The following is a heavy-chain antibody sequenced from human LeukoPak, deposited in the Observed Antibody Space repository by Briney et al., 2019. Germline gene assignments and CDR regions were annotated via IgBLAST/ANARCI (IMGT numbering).Heavy chain of an antibody. CDR1: GGSISSGGYY. V-gene: IGHV4-31*03. J-gene: IGHJ5*02. Sequence: PSQTLSLTCTISGGSISSGGYYWSWIRQHPGKGLEWIGYIYYSGSTYYNPSLKSRVTISVDTSKNQFSLKLSSVTAADTAVYYCARDVGAVRATWFDPWGQGTLVTVSS. D-gene: IGHD3-10*01. CDR2: IYYSGST. CDR3: ARDVGAVRATWFDP.